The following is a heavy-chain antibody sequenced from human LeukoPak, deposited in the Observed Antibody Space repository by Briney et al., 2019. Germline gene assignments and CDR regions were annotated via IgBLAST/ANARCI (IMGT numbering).Heavy chain of an antibody. CDR3: TRHVWGRREAFDI. J-gene: IGHJ3*02. V-gene: IGHV5-51*01. CDR2: IYPGDSDT. D-gene: IGHD7-27*01. Sequence: PGGSLRLSCKGSGYSFTTYWIGWVRQMPGKGLEWMGIIYPGDSDTRYSPSFQGQVTISADKSISAAYLQWSSLKASDTAMYYCTRHVWGRREAFDIWGQGTMVTVSS. CDR1: GYSFTTYW.